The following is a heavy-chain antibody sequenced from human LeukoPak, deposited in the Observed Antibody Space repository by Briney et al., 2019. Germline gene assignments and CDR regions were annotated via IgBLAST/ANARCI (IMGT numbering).Heavy chain of an antibody. J-gene: IGHJ4*02. D-gene: IGHD1-1*01. V-gene: IGHV3-48*03. CDR3: ARDGRGIPGFDY. Sequence: GGSLRLSCAASGFTFSSYEMNWVRQAPGKGLEWVSYISSSGSTIYYADSVKGRFTTSRDNAKNSLYLQMNSLRAEDTAVYYCARDGRGIPGFDYWGQGTLVTVSS. CDR2: ISSSGSTI. CDR1: GFTFSSYE.